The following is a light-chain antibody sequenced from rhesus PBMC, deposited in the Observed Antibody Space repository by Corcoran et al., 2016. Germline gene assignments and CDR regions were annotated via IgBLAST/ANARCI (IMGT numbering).Light chain of an antibody. CDR3: SSYASSSTCI. CDR2: EFS. J-gene: IGLJ1*01. CDR1: SSDIGAYNH. V-gene: IGLV2-13*03. Sequence: QAAPTQSPSVSGSPGQSVTISCTGTSSDIGAYNHVSWFQHHPGKAPKLMIYEFSKRPSGVSDRFSGSKSGNTASLNISGLQDEDEADYYCSSYASSSTCIFGAGTRLTVL.